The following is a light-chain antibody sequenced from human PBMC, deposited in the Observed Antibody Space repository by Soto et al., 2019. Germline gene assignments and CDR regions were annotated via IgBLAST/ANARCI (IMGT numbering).Light chain of an antibody. V-gene: IGKV1-33*01. CDR3: QQYDHLPRT. J-gene: IGKJ1*01. CDR1: QEISNY. CDR2: DAS. Sequence: DIQMIQSPSSLSAPVGDRVTITCQASQEISNYLNWYQQKPGKAPKLLIYDASNLERGVPSRFIGRGSGTDFTFTISSLQPEDFATYYCQQYDHLPRTFGRGTKVEIK.